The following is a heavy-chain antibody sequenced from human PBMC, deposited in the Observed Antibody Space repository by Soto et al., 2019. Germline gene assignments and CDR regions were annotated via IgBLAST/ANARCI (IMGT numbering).Heavy chain of an antibody. CDR1: GYTFTNFG. CDR3: ARSSGYGDYGTVDY. J-gene: IGHJ4*02. V-gene: IGHV1-18*01. D-gene: IGHD4-17*01. Sequence: QVQLVQSGAEVKKPGASVKVSCKASGYTFTNFGISWVRQAPGQGLEWMGWISPYNGNTNYAQNLQGRVTMTTDASKSTAYLELRSLRSDDTAVYYCARSSGYGDYGTVDYWGQGTLVTVSS. CDR2: ISPYNGNT.